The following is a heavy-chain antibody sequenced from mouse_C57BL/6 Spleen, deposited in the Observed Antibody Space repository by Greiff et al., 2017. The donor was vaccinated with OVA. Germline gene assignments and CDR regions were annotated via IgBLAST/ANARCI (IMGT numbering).Heavy chain of an antibody. CDR3: ARFLNYYGSSYDDYAMDY. CDR1: GYTFTDYN. J-gene: IGHJ4*01. CDR2: INPNNGGT. D-gene: IGHD1-1*01. V-gene: IGHV1-18*01. Sequence: EVQLQQSGPELVKPGASVKIPCKASGYTFTDYNMDWVKQSHGKSLEWIGDINPNNGGTIYNQKFKGKATLTVDKSSSTAYMELRSLTSEDTAVYYCARFLNYYGSSYDDYAMDYWGQGTSVTVSS.